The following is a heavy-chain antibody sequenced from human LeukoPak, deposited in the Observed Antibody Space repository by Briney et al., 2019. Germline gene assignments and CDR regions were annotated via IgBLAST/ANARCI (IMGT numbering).Heavy chain of an antibody. V-gene: IGHV4-59*08. Sequence: SETLSLTCTVSGGSLSSYYWSWIRQPPGKGLEWIGHIYYSGSTKYNPSLKSRVTISADTSKNKFSLKLRSVTAADTAVYYCARHVRSGSYLEAFDIWGQGTMVTVSS. D-gene: IGHD1-26*01. CDR1: GGSLSSYY. J-gene: IGHJ3*02. CDR2: IYYSGST. CDR3: ARHVRSGSYLEAFDI.